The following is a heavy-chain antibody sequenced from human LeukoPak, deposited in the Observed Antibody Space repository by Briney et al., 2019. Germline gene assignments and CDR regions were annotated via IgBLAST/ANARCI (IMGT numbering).Heavy chain of an antibody. CDR3: ATSDSGRSWGWFAP. CDR2: LTQFFRRT. Sequence: ASVKVSCKASGGSFRTYPISWVRQAPGQGLEWMGGLTQFFRRTNHTQKFQGRRIITTDEAYSTAYMDLSDHRSDDTAIYYCATSDSGRSWGWFAPWGQGTLVTVST. D-gene: IGHD3-10*01. J-gene: IGHJ5*02. V-gene: IGHV1-69*05. CDR1: GGSFRTYP.